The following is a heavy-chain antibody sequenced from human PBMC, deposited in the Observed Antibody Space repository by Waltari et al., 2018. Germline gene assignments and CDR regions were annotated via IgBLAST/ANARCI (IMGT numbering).Heavy chain of an antibody. CDR1: GFTFSSYG. D-gene: IGHD1-26*01. CDR3: ARGSVGATFELDY. CDR2: IWYDGSNK. Sequence: QVQLVESGGGVVQPGRSLRLSCAASGFTFSSYGMHWVRQAPGKGLEWVAVIWYDGSNKYYADSVKGRFTISRDNSKNTLYLQMNSLRAEDTAVYYCARGSVGATFELDYWGQGTLVTVSS. J-gene: IGHJ4*02. V-gene: IGHV3-33*01.